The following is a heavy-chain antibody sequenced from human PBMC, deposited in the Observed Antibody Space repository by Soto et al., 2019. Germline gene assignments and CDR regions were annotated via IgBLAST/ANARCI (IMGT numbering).Heavy chain of an antibody. Sequence: QITLKESGPTVVKPTQTLTLTCTFSGFSLSTSRAAVGWIRQPPGKALEWLALIYWDNDNRYSASLRSRLTITKDTSKNQVVLTMTDIDPVDTATYYCAHRLSNNWAFDYWGQGTLVTVSS. D-gene: IGHD1-1*01. J-gene: IGHJ4*02. CDR1: GFSLSTSRAA. V-gene: IGHV2-5*02. CDR3: AHRLSNNWAFDY. CDR2: IYWDNDN.